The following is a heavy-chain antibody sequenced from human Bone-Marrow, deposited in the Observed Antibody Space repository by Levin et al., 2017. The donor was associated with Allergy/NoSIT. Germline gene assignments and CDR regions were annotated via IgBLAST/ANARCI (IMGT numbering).Heavy chain of an antibody. CDR3: VRALGANYVSVWGSYRYVGHGLDG. D-gene: IGHD3-16*02. J-gene: IGHJ6*02. CDR2: ISHEGSKI. Sequence: GGSLRLSCSVSGLSFSLYAMHWVRQAPGKGLEWVAVISHEGSKIFYADSVKGRFTISRDNARNTLNLQMSSLRADDTAVYHCVRALGANYVSVWGSYRYVGHGLDGWGRGTTVTVS. CDR1: GLSFSLYA. V-gene: IGHV3-30*04.